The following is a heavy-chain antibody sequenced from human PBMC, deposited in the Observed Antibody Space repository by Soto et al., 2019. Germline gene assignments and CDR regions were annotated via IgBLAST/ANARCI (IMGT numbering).Heavy chain of an antibody. Sequence: GASVKVSCKASGYTFTSYYMHWVRQAPGQGLEWMGIINPSGGSTSYAQKFQGRVTMTRDTSTSTVYMELSSLRSEDTAVYYCAVARYSSGWYQKNYYYYGMDVWGQGTTVTVSS. D-gene: IGHD6-19*01. V-gene: IGHV1-46*01. CDR3: AVARYSSGWYQKNYYYYGMDV. CDR2: INPSGGST. J-gene: IGHJ6*02. CDR1: GYTFTSYY.